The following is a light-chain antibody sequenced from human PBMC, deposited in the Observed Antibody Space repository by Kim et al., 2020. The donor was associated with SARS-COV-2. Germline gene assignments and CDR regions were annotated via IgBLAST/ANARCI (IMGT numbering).Light chain of an antibody. V-gene: IGLV3-19*01. CDR1: SLRSYY. CDR2: GKN. CDR3: HSRDSSGNHYF. J-gene: IGLJ1*01. Sequence: SSELTQDPAVSVALGQTVRITCQGDSLRSYYASWYQQKPGQAPVLVIYGKNNRPSGIPDRFSGSSSGNTASLTITGAQAEDEADYYCHSRDSSGNHYFFG.